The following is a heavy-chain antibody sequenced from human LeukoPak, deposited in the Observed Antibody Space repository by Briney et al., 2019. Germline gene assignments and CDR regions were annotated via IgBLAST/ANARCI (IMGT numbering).Heavy chain of an antibody. V-gene: IGHV3-30*18. D-gene: IGHD5-18*01. CDR3: AKGPYSYGSDYGMDV. J-gene: IGHJ6*02. CDR1: RFTFSSYG. CDR2: IAYEGINK. Sequence: GGCLTLSCAASRFTFSSYGMHWVRQAPGKGLEWVAFIAYEGINKYYADAVTGELSISRDNSKHTLFLQMNRQTAQDTAVYDCAKGPYSYGSDYGMDVWGQGTTVTVSS.